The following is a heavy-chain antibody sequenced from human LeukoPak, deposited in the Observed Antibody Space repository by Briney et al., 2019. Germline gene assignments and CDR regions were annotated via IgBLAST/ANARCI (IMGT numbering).Heavy chain of an antibody. D-gene: IGHD3-22*01. V-gene: IGHV3-7*01. Sequence: QPGGSLRLSCAASGFTFSNYWMTWVRQAPGKGLEWVANIKPDGRDKYYVDSVEGRFTISRDNAKNSLYLQMNSLRAEDTAVYYCARDDTHYGSSGSFYDAFDIWGQGTMVTVSS. CDR2: IKPDGRDK. J-gene: IGHJ3*02. CDR3: ARDDTHYGSSGSFYDAFDI. CDR1: GFTFSNYW.